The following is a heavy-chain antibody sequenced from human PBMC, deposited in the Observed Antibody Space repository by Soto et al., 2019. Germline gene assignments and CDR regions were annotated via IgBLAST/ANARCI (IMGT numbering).Heavy chain of an antibody. V-gene: IGHV3-7*05. Sequence: PGGSLRLSCAASGFRFSSSWMSWVRQAPGKGLEWVANIKEDGSEEYYVDSVKGRFIISRDNAKNSLYLQMNSLRAEDTAIFYCAIGPFWGQGTLVTVSS. CDR3: AIGPF. CDR2: IKEDGSEE. J-gene: IGHJ4*02. CDR1: GFRFSSSW.